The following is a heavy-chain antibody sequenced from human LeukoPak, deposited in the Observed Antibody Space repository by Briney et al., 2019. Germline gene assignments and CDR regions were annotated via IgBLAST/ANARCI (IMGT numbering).Heavy chain of an antibody. J-gene: IGHJ4*02. CDR1: GGSISSGSYY. CDR3: ARGRWSYFSY. V-gene: IGHV4-61*02. D-gene: IGHD1-26*01. CDR2: IYTSGST. Sequence: PSETLSLTCTVSGGSISSGSYYWSWIRQPAGKGLEWIGRIYTSGSTNYNPSLKSRVTISVDASKNQFSLNLSSVTAADTAVYYCARGRWSYFSYWGQGTLVTVSS.